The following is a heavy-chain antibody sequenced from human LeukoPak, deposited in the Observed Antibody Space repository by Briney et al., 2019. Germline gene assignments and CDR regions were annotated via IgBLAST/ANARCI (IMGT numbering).Heavy chain of an antibody. CDR2: INHSGST. Sequence: SETLSLTCAVYGGSFSGYYWSWIRQPPGKGLEWIGEINHSGSTNYNPSLKSRVSISVDTSKNQFSLKLSSVTAADTAVYYCARVYGSGYDFRGAFDSWGQGTMVTVSS. CDR1: GGSFSGYY. J-gene: IGHJ3*02. D-gene: IGHD5-12*01. CDR3: ARVYGSGYDFRGAFDS. V-gene: IGHV4-34*01.